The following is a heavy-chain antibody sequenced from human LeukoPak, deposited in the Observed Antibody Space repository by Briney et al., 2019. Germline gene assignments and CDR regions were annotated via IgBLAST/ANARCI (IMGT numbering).Heavy chain of an antibody. D-gene: IGHD3-10*01. CDR3: ARDMVRANKGLDY. CDR2: IYYSGST. J-gene: IGHJ4*02. V-gene: IGHV4-59*01. CDR1: GGSISSYY. Sequence: TSETLSLTCTVSGGSISSYYWSWIRQPPGKGLEWIGYIYYSGSTNYNPSLKSRVTISVDTSKNQFSLKLSSVTAADTAVYYCARDMVRANKGLDYWGQGTLVTVSS.